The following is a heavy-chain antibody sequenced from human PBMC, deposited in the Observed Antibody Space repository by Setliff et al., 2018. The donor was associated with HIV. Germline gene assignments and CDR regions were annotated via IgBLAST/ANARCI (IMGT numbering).Heavy chain of an antibody. J-gene: IGHJ5*02. Sequence: PGGSLRLSCSASGFTLSTYAMSWVRQAPGKGLEWVSAIFGSADNTHYADSVKGRFTISRDISKNTLYLQMNSLRAEDTAVYFCATGQDGLRYNWFDPWGQGTLVTVSS. D-gene: IGHD4-17*01. CDR1: GFTLSTYA. CDR2: IFGSADNT. V-gene: IGHV3-23*01. CDR3: ATGQDGLRYNWFDP.